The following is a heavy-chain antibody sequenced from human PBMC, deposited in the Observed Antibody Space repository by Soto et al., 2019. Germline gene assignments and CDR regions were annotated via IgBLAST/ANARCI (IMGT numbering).Heavy chain of an antibody. J-gene: IGHJ6*02. V-gene: IGHV3-48*02. CDR1: GFTFSSYS. CDR2: ISSSSSTI. CDR3: ARERSRALAGMDV. Sequence: PGGSLRLSCAASGFTFSSYSMNWVRQAPGKGLEWVSYISSSSSTIYYADSVKGRFTISRDNAENLLYLQMNSLRDEDTAVYYCARERSRALAGMDVWGQGTTVTVSS.